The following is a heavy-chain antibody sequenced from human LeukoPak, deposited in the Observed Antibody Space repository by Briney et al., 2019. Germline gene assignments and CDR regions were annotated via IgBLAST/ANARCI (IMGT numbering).Heavy chain of an antibody. V-gene: IGHV2-70*04. J-gene: IGHJ4*02. CDR1: GFSLSTSGMR. Sequence: SGPALVKPTQTLTLTCTFSGFSLSTSGMRVSWIRQPPGKALEWLARIDWDDDKSYNTSLKTRLTISKDTSKNQVVLTMTNMDPVDTATYYCARIPTYGDYAYFDYWGQGTLVTVSS. D-gene: IGHD4-17*01. CDR2: IDWDDDK. CDR3: ARIPTYGDYAYFDY.